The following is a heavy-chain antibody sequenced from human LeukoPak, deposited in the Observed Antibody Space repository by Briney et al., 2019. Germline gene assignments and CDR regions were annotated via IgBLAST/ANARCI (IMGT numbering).Heavy chain of an antibody. Sequence: PGGSLRLSCAASGFTFSGYGMSWVRQAPGKGLKWVSAISGSGGSTYYADSVKGRITISRDNSKNTLYLQMNSLRAEDTAVYYCAKNGRLLGWFDPWGQGTLVTVSS. CDR1: GFTFSGYG. CDR2: ISGSGGST. V-gene: IGHV3-23*01. D-gene: IGHD2-21*02. J-gene: IGHJ5*02. CDR3: AKNGRLLGWFDP.